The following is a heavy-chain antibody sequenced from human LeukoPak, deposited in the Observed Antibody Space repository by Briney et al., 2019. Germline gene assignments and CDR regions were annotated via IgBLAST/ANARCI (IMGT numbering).Heavy chain of an antibody. CDR1: GYTFSAYN. V-gene: IGHV1-2*06. D-gene: IGHD3-22*01. CDR2: INCNSGDT. CDR3: GRTWIEVWTPDFEY. Sequence: ASVKVSCKASGYTFSAYNIHWVRQAPGHGLEWMGRINCNSGDTKYAQKFQGRVTMTRDTSMSTVYMELSGLRSDDTAVFFCGRTWIEVWTPDFEYWGQGTVVTVSS. J-gene: IGHJ4*02.